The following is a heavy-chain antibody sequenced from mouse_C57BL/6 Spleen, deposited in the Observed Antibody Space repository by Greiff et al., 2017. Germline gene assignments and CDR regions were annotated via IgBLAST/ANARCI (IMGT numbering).Heavy chain of an antibody. CDR1: GFSLTSYA. D-gene: IGHD2-1*01. CDR3: ARTEDYRNFNWYFDV. Sequence: VQGVESGPGLVAPSQSLSITCAFSGFSLTSYAISWVRQPPGKGLEWLGVIWTGGGTSYNSALKSRLSISKDNSKSQVFLKMNSLQTDDTARYYCARTEDYRNFNWYFDVWGTGTTVTVSS. J-gene: IGHJ1*03. V-gene: IGHV2-9-1*01. CDR2: IWTGGGT.